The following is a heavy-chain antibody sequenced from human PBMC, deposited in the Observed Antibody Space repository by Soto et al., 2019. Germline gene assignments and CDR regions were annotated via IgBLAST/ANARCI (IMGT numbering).Heavy chain of an antibody. V-gene: IGHV3-30*18. CDR1: GFTFSSYG. J-gene: IGHJ4*02. CDR2: ISYDGSNK. Sequence: GGSLRLSCTASGFTFSSYGMHWVRQAPGKGLEWVAVISYDGSNKYYADSVKGRFTISRDNSKNTLYLQMNSLRAEDTAVYYCAKGGGYYYDTWHFDYWGQGTLVTVSS. CDR3: AKGGGYYYDTWHFDY. D-gene: IGHD3-22*01.